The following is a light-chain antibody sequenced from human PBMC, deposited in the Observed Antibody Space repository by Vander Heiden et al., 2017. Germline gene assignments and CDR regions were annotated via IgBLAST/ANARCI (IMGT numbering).Light chain of an antibody. V-gene: IGKV1-33*01. Sequence: DIQLTQSPSSLSASVGDRVTITSHASQDIRKYLNWYQQKPGQAPNLLIFDVSNLKAGVPSRFSGSGSGTDFAFTISSLQPEDIATYYCQQYDNVLITFGPGTKVEIK. CDR3: QQYDNVLIT. CDR1: QDIRKY. CDR2: DVS. J-gene: IGKJ3*01.